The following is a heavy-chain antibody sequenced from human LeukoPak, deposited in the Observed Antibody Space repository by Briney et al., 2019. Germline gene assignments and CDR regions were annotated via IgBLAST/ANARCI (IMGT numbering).Heavy chain of an antibody. CDR1: GFTFSSYA. D-gene: IGHD3-10*01. V-gene: IGHV3-23*01. CDR3: ATSPREGSVSWFGAPFSYGFDV. Sequence: GGSLRLSCAASGFTFSSYAMSWVRQAPGKGLEWVSGISYAGGRTSYADSVKGRFTITRDNSKNTLYLQMNSLRAEDTAIYYCATSPREGSVSWFGAPFSYGFDVWGQGTTVTVSS. J-gene: IGHJ6*02. CDR2: ISYAGGRT.